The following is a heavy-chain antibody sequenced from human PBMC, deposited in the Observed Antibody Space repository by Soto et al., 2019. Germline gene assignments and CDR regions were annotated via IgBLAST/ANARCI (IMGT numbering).Heavy chain of an antibody. D-gene: IGHD3-3*01. CDR2: ISYVGSNK. J-gene: IGHJ6*02. V-gene: IGHV3-30-3*01. CDR1: GFTFSSYA. CDR3: ARGDYDFWSGYLPPRVRYYYGMDF. Sequence: GGSLRLSCAASGFTFSSYAMHWVRQAPGKGLEWVAVISYVGSNKYYADSVKGRITISRDNSKNTLYLQMNSLRAEDTAVYYCARGDYDFWSGYLPPRVRYYYGMDFWGQGFTVTVSS.